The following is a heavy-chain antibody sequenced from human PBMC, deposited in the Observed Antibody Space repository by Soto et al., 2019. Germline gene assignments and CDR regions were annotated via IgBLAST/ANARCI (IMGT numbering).Heavy chain of an antibody. J-gene: IGHJ3*02. CDR1: GGSISSGGYY. V-gene: IGHV4-31*03. D-gene: IGHD3-10*01. CDR2: IYYSGST. Sequence: SETLSLTCTVSGGSISSGGYYWSWIRQHPGKGLEWIGYIYYSGSTYYNPSLKSRVTISVDASKNQFSLKLSSVTAADTAVYYCARDRATMVRGVIKGDAFDIWGQGTMVTVSS. CDR3: ARDRATMVRGVIKGDAFDI.